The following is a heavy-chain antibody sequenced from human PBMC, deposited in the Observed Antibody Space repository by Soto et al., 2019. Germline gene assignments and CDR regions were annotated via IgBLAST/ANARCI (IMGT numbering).Heavy chain of an antibody. Sequence: GGSLRLSCAASGFTFSSYEMNWVRQAPGKGLEWVSYLSDSGFTIHYAESVKGRFTISRDNAKNSLYLQMNGPRAEDTAVYYCARALYDNSGHYHGAFDHWGRGTLVTVSS. V-gene: IGHV3-48*03. CDR3: ARALYDNSGHYHGAFDH. D-gene: IGHD3-22*01. CDR1: GFTFSSYE. CDR2: LSDSGFTI. J-gene: IGHJ4*02.